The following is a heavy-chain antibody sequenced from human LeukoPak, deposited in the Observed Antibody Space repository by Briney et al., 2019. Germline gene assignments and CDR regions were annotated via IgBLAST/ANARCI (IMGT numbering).Heavy chain of an antibody. V-gene: IGHV3-11*01. Sequence: GGSLTLPCAASGFSFSDFYMSWLRQAPGMGLEWISYIGTRSNPIYHAYPVKGRFTISRDDAKNSLYLQMNSLRDEDTAVYFCAREARGSGRDFDYWGQGILVTVSS. J-gene: IGHJ4*02. CDR3: AREARGSGRDFDY. D-gene: IGHD1-26*01. CDR2: IGTRSNPI. CDR1: GFSFSDFY.